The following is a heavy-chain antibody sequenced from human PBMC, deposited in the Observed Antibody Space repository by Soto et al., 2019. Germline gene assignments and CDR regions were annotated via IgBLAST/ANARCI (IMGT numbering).Heavy chain of an antibody. CDR1: GFTFSSYA. V-gene: IGHV3-23*01. Sequence: EVQLLESGGGLVQPGGSLRLSCAASGFTFSSYAMSWVRQAPGKGLEWVSAITGGGGGTYYANSVKGRFTISRDNSKNPLYLQLNSLRAEDTAVYYCAKDSHGDYYVCGGYCRHRDDYWGQGTLVTVSS. CDR2: ITGGGGGT. J-gene: IGHJ4*02. D-gene: IGHD3-22*01. CDR3: AKDSHGDYYVCGGYCRHRDDY.